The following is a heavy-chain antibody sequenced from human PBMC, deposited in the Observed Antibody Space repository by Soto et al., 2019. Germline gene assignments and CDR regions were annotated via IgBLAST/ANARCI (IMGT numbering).Heavy chain of an antibody. V-gene: IGHV1-69*13. CDR2: IIPIFGTA. CDR3: ARRPWFGESYNWFDP. J-gene: IGHJ5*02. CDR1: GGTFSSYA. D-gene: IGHD3-10*01. Sequence: GASVKFSCKASGGTFSSYAISWVRQAPGQGLEWMGGIIPIFGTANYAQKFQGRVTITADESTSTAYMELSSLRSEDTAVYYCARRPWFGESYNWFDPWGQGTLVTVSS.